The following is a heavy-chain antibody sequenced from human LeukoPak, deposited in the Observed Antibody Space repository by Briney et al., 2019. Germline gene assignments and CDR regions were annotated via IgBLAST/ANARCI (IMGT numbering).Heavy chain of an antibody. CDR2: IYYSGST. CDR3: ARDPLIVVLYAFDI. J-gene: IGHJ3*02. V-gene: IGHV4-39*07. Sequence: SETLSLTCTVSGGSISSSSYYWGWIRQPPGKGLERIGSIYYSGSTYYNPSHKSRVTISVDTSKNQFSLKLSSVTAADTAVYYCARDPLIVVLYAFDIWGQGTMVTVSS. CDR1: GGSISSSSYY. D-gene: IGHD3-22*01.